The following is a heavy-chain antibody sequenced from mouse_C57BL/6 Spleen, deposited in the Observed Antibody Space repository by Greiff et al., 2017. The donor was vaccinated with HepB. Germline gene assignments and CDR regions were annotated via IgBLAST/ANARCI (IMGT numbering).Heavy chain of an antibody. V-gene: IGHV1-66*01. J-gene: IGHJ2*01. CDR2: IYPGSGNT. CDR3: ARWRYYGSSEDYFDY. CDR1: GYSFTSYY. D-gene: IGHD1-1*01. Sequence: VQLQQSGPELVKPGASVKISCKASGYSFTSYYIHWVKQRPGQGLEWIGWIYPGSGNTKYKEKFKGKATLTADTSSSTAYMQLSSLTSEDSAVYYGARWRYYGSSEDYFDYWGQGTTLTVSS.